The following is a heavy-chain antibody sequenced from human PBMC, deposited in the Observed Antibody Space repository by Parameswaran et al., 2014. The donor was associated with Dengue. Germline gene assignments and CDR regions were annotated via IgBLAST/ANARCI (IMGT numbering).Heavy chain of an antibody. CDR3: ARHVDSSGSGAFNI. Sequence: VRPDARKGLEWMGIIYPIDSETRYSPSFQGQVTISADRSSSTAYLQWGSLKASDTATYYCARHVDSSGSGAFNIWGQGTEVTVSS. J-gene: IGHJ3*02. CDR2: IYPIDSET. V-gene: IGHV5-51*01. D-gene: IGHD6-19*01.